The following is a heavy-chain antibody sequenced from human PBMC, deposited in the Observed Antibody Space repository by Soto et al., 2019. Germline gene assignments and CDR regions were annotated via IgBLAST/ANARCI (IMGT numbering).Heavy chain of an antibody. CDR1: GYTFTSYY. V-gene: IGHV1-46*01. Sequence: ASVKVSCKASGYTFTSYYMHWVRQAPGQGLEWMGIINPSGGSTSYAQKFQGRVTMTRDTSTSTVYMELSSLRSEDTAVYYCARDRGAGCSSTSCYASEREYYYYYGMDVWGQGTTVTVSS. J-gene: IGHJ6*02. D-gene: IGHD2-2*01. CDR2: INPSGGST. CDR3: ARDRGAGCSSTSCYASEREYYYYYGMDV.